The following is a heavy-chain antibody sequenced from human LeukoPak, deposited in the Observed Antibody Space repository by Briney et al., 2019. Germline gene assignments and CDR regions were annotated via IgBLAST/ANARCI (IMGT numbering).Heavy chain of an antibody. CDR1: GFTVSSNY. CDR3: ARSSSTSYDFDY. D-gene: IGHD2-2*01. CDR2: ISGSGGST. V-gene: IGHV3-23*01. Sequence: GGSLRLSCAASGFTVSSNYMSWVRQAPGKGLEWVSAISGSGGSTYYADSVKGRFTISRDNSKNTLYLQMNSLRAEDTAVYYCARSSSTSYDFDYWGQGTLVTVSS. J-gene: IGHJ4*02.